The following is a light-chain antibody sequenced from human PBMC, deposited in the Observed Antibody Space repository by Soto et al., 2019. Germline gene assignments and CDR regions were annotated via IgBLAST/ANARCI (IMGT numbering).Light chain of an antibody. CDR3: QQYDSSPVT. V-gene: IGKV3-20*01. CDR2: GAS. CDR1: QSVSSSY. Sequence: EIVLTQSPGTLSLSPGERATLSCRASQSVSSSYLAWYQQKPGQAPRLLIYGASSRATGIPDRFSGSGSGTDFTLTISRLETEDVAVYYCQQYDSSPVTFGPGTKVDIK. J-gene: IGKJ3*01.